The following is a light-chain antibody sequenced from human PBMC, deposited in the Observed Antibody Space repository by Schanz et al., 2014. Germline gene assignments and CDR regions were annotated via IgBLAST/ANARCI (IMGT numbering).Light chain of an antibody. CDR3: FSYTRLTTPYV. J-gene: IGLJ1*01. Sequence: QSALTQPASVSGSPGQSITISCTGTSSDVGSYNLVSWYQQHPGKAPKLMIYDVTNRPSGVSSRFSGSKSGHTASLTISGLQAEDEAHYYCFSYTRLTTPYVFGSGTKLTVL. V-gene: IGLV2-14*02. CDR2: DVT. CDR1: SSDVGSYNL.